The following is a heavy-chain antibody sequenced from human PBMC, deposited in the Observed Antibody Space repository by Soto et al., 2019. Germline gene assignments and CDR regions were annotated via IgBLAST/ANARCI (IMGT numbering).Heavy chain of an antibody. CDR2: LFYSGST. J-gene: IGHJ5*02. CDR1: GGSISSDGSY. CDR3: TRGLAAAGLFGFGP. D-gene: IGHD6-13*01. V-gene: IGHV4-31*03. Sequence: PSDTLSLTCTVSGGSISSDGSYWSWIRQHPGKGLEWIGCLFYSGSTYYNPSLKSRVTISVDTSKNQFSLKLSSVTAADTAVYYCTRGLAAAGLFGFGPWGQGTLLTVSS.